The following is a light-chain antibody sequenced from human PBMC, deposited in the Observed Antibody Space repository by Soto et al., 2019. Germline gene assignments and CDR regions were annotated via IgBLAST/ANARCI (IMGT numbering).Light chain of an antibody. CDR1: SSDVGAYNY. Sequence: QSVLTQPASVSGSPGQSITISCTGTSSDVGAYNYVSWYQQHPGEAPKIMIYDVTNRPSGVSNRFSGSKSGNTASMTISGLQAEDEAAYYCSSYTLSSALVVFGGGTKLTAL. V-gene: IGLV2-14*03. CDR3: SSYTLSSALVV. J-gene: IGLJ2*01. CDR2: DVT.